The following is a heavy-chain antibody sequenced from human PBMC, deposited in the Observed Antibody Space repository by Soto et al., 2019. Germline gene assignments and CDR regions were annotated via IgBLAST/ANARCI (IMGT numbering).Heavy chain of an antibody. CDR1: GFPFSSYG. J-gene: IGHJ6*02. CDR3: AKVSSDFWSGYLIYYYYGMDV. D-gene: IGHD3-3*01. Sequence: PGGSLRLSCAASGFPFSSYGMHWVRQAPGKGLEWVAVISYDGSNKYYADSVKGRFTISRDNSKNTLCLQMNSLRAEDTAVYYCAKVSSDFWSGYLIYYYYGMDVWGQGTTVTVSS. V-gene: IGHV3-30*18. CDR2: ISYDGSNK.